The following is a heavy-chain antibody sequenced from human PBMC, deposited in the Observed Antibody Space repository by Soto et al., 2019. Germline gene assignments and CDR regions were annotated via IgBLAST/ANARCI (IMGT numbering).Heavy chain of an antibody. CDR1: GFTLSTYV. CDR3: ATRLDAFDL. CDR2: TWYDESNK. V-gene: IGHV3-33*01. Sequence: QVQLVESGGGVVQPGGSLRLSCAASGFTLSTYVMHWVRQAPGKGLEWVAVTWYDESNKYYAESVKGRFTVSRDNSKNTLYLQMNSLRAEDTALYYCATRLDAFDLWGQGTMVTVSS. J-gene: IGHJ3*01.